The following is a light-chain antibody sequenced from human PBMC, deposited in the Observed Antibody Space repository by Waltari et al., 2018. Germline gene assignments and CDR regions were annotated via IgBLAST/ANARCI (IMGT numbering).Light chain of an antibody. J-gene: IGKJ1*01. CDR1: QSISSW. CDR2: KAS. Sequence: DIQMTQSPSTLSASVGDRVAITCLASQSISSWLAWYQQKPGKAPNLRSYKASSLESGVPSRFSGSGSGTEFTLTISSLQPDDFATDYCQQYNSYWTFGQGTKVEI. V-gene: IGKV1-5*03. CDR3: QQYNSYWT.